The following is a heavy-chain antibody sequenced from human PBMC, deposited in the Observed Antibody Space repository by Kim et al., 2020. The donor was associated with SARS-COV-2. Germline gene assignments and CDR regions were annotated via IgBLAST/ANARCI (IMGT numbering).Heavy chain of an antibody. J-gene: IGHJ4*02. V-gene: IGHV1-3*01. Sequence: ASVKVSCKASGYTFTSYAMHWVRQAPGQRHEWMGWINAGNGNTKYSQKFQGRVTITRDTSASTAYMELSSLRSEDTAVYYCAVGAYYYDSSGYYYGYIDYWGQGTLVTVSS. CDR2: INAGNGNT. CDR1: GYTFTSYA. CDR3: AVGAYYYDSSGYYYGYIDY. D-gene: IGHD3-22*01.